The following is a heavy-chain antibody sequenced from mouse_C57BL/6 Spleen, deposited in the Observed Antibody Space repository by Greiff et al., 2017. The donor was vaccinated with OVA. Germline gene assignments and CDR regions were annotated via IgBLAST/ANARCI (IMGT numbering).Heavy chain of an antibody. D-gene: IGHD1-1*01. Sequence: VQLQQPGAELVKPGASVKLSCKASGYTFTSYWMHWVKQRPGRGLEWIGRIDPNSGGTKYNEKFKSKATLTVDKPSSTAYMQLSSLTSEDSAVYYCAREIGFYYYGSSPYYAMDYWGQGTSVTVSS. V-gene: IGHV1-72*01. CDR2: IDPNSGGT. CDR3: AREIGFYYYGSSPYYAMDY. J-gene: IGHJ4*01. CDR1: GYTFTSYW.